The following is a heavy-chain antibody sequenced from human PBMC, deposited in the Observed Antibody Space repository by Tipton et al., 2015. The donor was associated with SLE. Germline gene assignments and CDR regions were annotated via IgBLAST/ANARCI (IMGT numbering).Heavy chain of an antibody. CDR2: IYNSVSP. Sequence: TLSLTCTVSGDSVGSGGYYWSWIRQHPGKGLEWIGHIYNSVSPDYNPSLRSRVTISADTSQNQLSLHLNSVTAADTAVYYCALGAADRRERTARYYFEYWGQGSLVTVSS. CDR3: ALGAADRRERTARYYFEY. V-gene: IGHV4-31*03. D-gene: IGHD1-1*01. J-gene: IGHJ4*02. CDR1: GDSVGSGGYY.